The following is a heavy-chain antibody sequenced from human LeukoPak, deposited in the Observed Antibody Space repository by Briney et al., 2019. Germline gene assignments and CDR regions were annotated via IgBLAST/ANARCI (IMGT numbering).Heavy chain of an antibody. V-gene: IGHV3-23*01. CDR3: ARVRAVAGTPIDY. D-gene: IGHD6-19*01. Sequence: GGSLRLSCAASGFTFSSYAMSWVRQAPGKGLEWVSAISGSGGSTYYADSVKGRLTISRDNSKNTLYLQMSSLRAEDTAVYYCARVRAVAGTPIDYWGQGTLVTVSS. CDR2: ISGSGGST. CDR1: GFTFSSYA. J-gene: IGHJ4*02.